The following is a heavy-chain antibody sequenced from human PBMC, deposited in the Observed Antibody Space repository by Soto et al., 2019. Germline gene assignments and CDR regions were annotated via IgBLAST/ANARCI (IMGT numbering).Heavy chain of an antibody. CDR1: GDSVSSDITS. J-gene: IGHJ3*01. CDR2: TYYRSKWFH. D-gene: IGHD3-10*01. V-gene: IGHV6-1*01. Sequence: QGQLQQSGPGLVKPSQTLSLTCAISGDSVSSDITSWNWIRQSPSRGLEWLGRTYYRSKWFHDYAASVKSGSTINPDTSKNQFSLELNSMTPEDTTVYYCARGNALDAWCQGTVVTVSS. CDR3: ARGNALDA.